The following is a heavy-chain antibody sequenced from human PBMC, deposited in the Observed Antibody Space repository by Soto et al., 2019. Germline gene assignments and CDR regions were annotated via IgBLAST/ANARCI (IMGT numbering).Heavy chain of an antibody. J-gene: IGHJ4*02. CDR3: ARINHSLSRQYGSGSYWWVFDY. D-gene: IGHD3-10*01. Sequence: ASVKVSCKASGYTFTSYGISWVRQAPGQGLEWMGWISAYNGNTNYAQKLQGRVTMTTDTSTSTAYMELRSLRSDDTAVYYCARINHSLSRQYGSGSYWWVFDYWGQGTLVTVSS. CDR1: GYTFTSYG. V-gene: IGHV1-18*01. CDR2: ISAYNGNT.